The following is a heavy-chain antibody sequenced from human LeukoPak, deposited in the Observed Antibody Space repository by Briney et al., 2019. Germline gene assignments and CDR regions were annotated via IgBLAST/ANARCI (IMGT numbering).Heavy chain of an antibody. CDR2: INHSGST. CDR3: ARGGRGWYDY. V-gene: IGHV4-34*01. J-gene: IGHJ4*02. CDR1: GGSFSGYY. Sequence: SETLSLTCAVYGGSFSGYYWSWIRQPPGKGLEWIGEINHSGSTNYNPSLKSRVTISVDTSNNKFSLKLSSLTAADTAVYYCARGGRGWYDYWGQGTLVTVSS. D-gene: IGHD6-19*01.